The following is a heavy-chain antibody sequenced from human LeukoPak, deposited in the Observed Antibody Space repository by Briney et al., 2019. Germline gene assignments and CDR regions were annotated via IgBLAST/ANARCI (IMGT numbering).Heavy chain of an antibody. D-gene: IGHD2-2*01. CDR1: GGSISSYY. CDR3: ARDTASTSWKYYGMDV. J-gene: IGHJ6*02. Sequence: SETLSLTCIVSGGSISSYYWSWIRQPPGKGLEWIGYIYHSGSTNYNPSLKSRVTISVDTSKNQFSLKLSSVTAADTAVYYCARDTASTSWKYYGMDVWGQGTTVTVSS. CDR2: IYHSGST. V-gene: IGHV4-59*01.